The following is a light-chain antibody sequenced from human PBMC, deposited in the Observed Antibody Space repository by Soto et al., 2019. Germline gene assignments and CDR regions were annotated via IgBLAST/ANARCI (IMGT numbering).Light chain of an antibody. CDR3: SSYAGSSNV. V-gene: IGLV2-8*01. CDR1: SSDVGGYNY. J-gene: IGLJ1*01. CDR2: EVN. Sequence: QSVLTQPAAVSGSPGQSITISYTGTSSDVGGYNYVSWYQQHPGKAPKLMIYEVNKRPSGVPDRFSGSKSGNTASLTVSGLQAEDEADYYCSSYAGSSNVFGTGTKVTV.